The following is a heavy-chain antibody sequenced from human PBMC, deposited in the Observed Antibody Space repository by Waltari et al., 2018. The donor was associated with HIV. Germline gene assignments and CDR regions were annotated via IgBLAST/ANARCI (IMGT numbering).Heavy chain of an antibody. V-gene: IGHV3-7*03. CDR2: INQDGSDM. CDR1: GSQYENYW. D-gene: IGHD3-22*01. J-gene: IGHJ4*02. CDR3: ARSSSGLFDH. Sequence: SGGGSAPPGRSLRVHCEVTGSQYENYWRSWVRQAPGKGIEWVANINQDGSDMFLADSVKGRFTIFRDNSKKSLSLQMNKLRVEDMGTYYCARSSSGLFDHWGQGSLVTVSS.